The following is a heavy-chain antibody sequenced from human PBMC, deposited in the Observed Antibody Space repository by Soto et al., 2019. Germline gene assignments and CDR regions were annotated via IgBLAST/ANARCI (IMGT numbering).Heavy chain of an antibody. J-gene: IGHJ4*02. D-gene: IGHD3-16*01. CDR1: GYSISSGYY. CDR3: ARVAFGPIDY. CDR2: IYHSGTT. Sequence: SETLSLTCAVSGYSISSGYYWGWIRQPPGKGLEWIGSIYHSGTTYYNPSLKSRVTISIDTSKNQFSLKLTSVTSADTAVYFCARVAFGPIDYWGQGTLVTVYS. V-gene: IGHV4-38-2*01.